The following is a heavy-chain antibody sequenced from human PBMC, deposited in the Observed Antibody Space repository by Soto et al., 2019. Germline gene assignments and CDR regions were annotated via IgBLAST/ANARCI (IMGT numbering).Heavy chain of an antibody. J-gene: IGHJ6*02. CDR1: GRTFSSYS. D-gene: IGHD6-19*01. CDR3: ARGGAVAGDPNLQRYYYGMDV. Sequence: QVQLVQSGAEVKKPGSSVKVSCEASGRTFSSYSIIWVRQAPGQGLEWMGRITPVLGIANYAQKFQGRVAITADNSPRPAYMDLSSLTFEDTAVYYCARGGAVAGDPNLQRYYYGMDVWGQGTTVTVSS. CDR2: ITPVLGIA. V-gene: IGHV1-69*02.